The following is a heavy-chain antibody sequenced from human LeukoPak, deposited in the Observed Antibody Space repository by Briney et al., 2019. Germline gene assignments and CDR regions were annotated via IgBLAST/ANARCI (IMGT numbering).Heavy chain of an antibody. J-gene: IGHJ4*02. CDR3: ARETSLAGFASGLGFNY. D-gene: IGHD6-19*01. CDR2: VYGSGYT. CDR1: GASISGWY. Sequence: PSETLSLTCTVSGASISGWYWSWIRQPPGKGLEWIGYVYGSGYTNYNPSLKSRVTVSIDTSKNHFSLKLTSVTAADTATYYCARETSLAGFASGLGFNYWGQGILVTVSS. V-gene: IGHV4-59*01.